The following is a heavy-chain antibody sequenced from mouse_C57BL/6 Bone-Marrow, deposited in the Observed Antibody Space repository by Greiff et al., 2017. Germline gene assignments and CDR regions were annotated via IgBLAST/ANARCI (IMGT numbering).Heavy chain of an antibody. Sequence: QVQLKQSGAELVKPGASVKLSCKASGYTFTSYWMHWVKQRPGQGLEWIGMIHPNSGSTNYNEKFKSKATLTVDKSSSTAYMQLSSLTSEDSAVYYCARRMSWYFDVWGTGTTVTVSS. V-gene: IGHV1-64*01. CDR2: IHPNSGST. J-gene: IGHJ1*03. CDR3: ARRMSWYFDV. CDR1: GYTFTSYW.